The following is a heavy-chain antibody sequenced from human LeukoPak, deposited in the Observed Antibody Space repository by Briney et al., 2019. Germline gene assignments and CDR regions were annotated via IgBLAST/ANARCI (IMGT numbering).Heavy chain of an antibody. Sequence: PGGSLRLSCAASGFTFSSYEMNWVRQAAGKWLEWVSYISSSSSTIYYADSVKGRFTISTDNAKNSLYLQMNSLRAEDTAVYYCARVSSGIWWNFDYWGQGTLVTVSS. V-gene: IGHV3-48*01. D-gene: IGHD3-10*01. CDR2: ISSSSSTI. CDR1: GFTFSSYE. CDR3: ARVSSGIWWNFDY. J-gene: IGHJ4*02.